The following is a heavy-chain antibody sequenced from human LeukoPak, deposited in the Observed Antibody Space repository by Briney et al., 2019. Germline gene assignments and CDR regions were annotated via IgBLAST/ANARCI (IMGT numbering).Heavy chain of an antibody. CDR2: INGDGSDI. Sequence: GVSLRLSCKASGFTFKNSWMYWVRQSPGQGLLWVSRINGDGSDISYVDSVKGRFTISRDNSKNTLFLQMNSLRAEDTAVYYCARYRLSIAVAGYFDYWGQGTLVTVSS. CDR1: GFTFKNSW. CDR3: ARYRLSIAVAGYFDY. V-gene: IGHV3-74*01. D-gene: IGHD6-19*01. J-gene: IGHJ4*02.